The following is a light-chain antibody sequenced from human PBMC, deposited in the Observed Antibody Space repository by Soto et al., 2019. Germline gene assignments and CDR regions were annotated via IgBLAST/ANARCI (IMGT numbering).Light chain of an antibody. CDR2: GAS. CDR1: QTVASN. J-gene: IGKJ2*01. V-gene: IGKV3-15*01. Sequence: EMVMTHSPASLSVSPGEGATLSCRASQTVASNLAWYQQKPGQAPRLLIHGASTRATGVPARFSGSGSGTDFTLTISSLQSEDFAVYHCQQYHNWPPQYTFGQGTKLQIK. CDR3: QQYHNWPPQYT.